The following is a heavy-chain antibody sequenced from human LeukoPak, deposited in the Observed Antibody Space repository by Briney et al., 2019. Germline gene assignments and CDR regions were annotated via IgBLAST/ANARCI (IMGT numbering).Heavy chain of an antibody. CDR2: IYYTGST. Sequence: SETLSLTCTVSGXXXXSYXXSWIRXPXXXXXXWIGYIYYTGSTNKNPSLKGRVTMSVDTSKNQFSLKLSSVTAADTAVYYCARGFRSPPDFDYWGQGTLVTVSS. D-gene: IGHD3-10*01. CDR3: ARGFRSPPDFDY. J-gene: IGHJ4*02. V-gene: IGHV4-59*01. CDR1: GXXXXSYX.